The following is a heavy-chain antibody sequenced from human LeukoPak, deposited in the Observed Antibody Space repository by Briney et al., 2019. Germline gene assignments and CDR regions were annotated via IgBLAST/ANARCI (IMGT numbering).Heavy chain of an antibody. Sequence: GGSLRLSCAASGFTFSSYGTHWVRQAPGKGLEWVAVIWYDGSNKYYADSVKGRFTISRDNSKNTLYLQMNSLRAEDTAVYYCATLMAGTRVDYWGQGTLVTVSS. V-gene: IGHV3-33*01. CDR3: ATLMAGTRVDY. D-gene: IGHD6-19*01. CDR2: IWYDGSNK. CDR1: GFTFSSYG. J-gene: IGHJ4*02.